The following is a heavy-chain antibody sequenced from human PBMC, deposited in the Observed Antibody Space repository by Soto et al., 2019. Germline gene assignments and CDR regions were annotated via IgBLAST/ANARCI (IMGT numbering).Heavy chain of an antibody. J-gene: IGHJ4*02. CDR3: ARAPFTIFGVVSFDY. CDR1: GFTFSSYS. CDR2: ISSSSSYI. Sequence: PGGSLRLSCAASGFTFSSYSMNWVRQAPGKGLEWVSSISSSSSYIYYADSVKGRFTISRDNAKNSLYLQMNSLRAEDTAVYYCARAPFTIFGVVSFDYWGQGTLVTVSS. V-gene: IGHV3-21*01. D-gene: IGHD3-3*01.